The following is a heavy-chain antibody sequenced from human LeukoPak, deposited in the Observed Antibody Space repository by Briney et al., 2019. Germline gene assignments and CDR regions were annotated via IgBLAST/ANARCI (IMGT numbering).Heavy chain of an antibody. J-gene: IGHJ3*01. CDR3: AREGEYYSESGNLVDASDV. CDR2: IAPISGTP. CDR1: GGTFTHYV. V-gene: IGHV1-69*06. Sequence: AASVKVSCKASGGTFTHYVISWVRQAPGQGLEWMGGIAPISGTPMYAQRFQGRVTITAGTSTYTAYLEMSSLTSEDTAVYYCAREGEYYSESGNLVDASDVWGLGTMVTVSA. D-gene: IGHD3-10*01.